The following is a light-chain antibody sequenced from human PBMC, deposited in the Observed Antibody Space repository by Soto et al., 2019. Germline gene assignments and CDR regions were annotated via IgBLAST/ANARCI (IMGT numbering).Light chain of an antibody. Sequence: QSALTQPRSVSGSPGQSVTISCTGTSSDVGAYNYVSWYQQYPGKAPKLVIYDVSKRPSGVPDRFSGSKSGNTASLTISGLQAEDEADYYCCSFAGSYTFWVFGGGTKLTVL. V-gene: IGLV2-11*01. CDR1: SSDVGAYNY. J-gene: IGLJ3*02. CDR3: CSFAGSYTFWV. CDR2: DVS.